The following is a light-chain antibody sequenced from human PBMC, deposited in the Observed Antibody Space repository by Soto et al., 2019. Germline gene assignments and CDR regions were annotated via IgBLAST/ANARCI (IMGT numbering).Light chain of an antibody. V-gene: IGKV2-24*01. CDR1: QSLVYSDGNTY. J-gene: IGKJ1*01. CDR2: QVS. Sequence: VLTQTPLSSPVTLGQPASISCRSSQSLVYSDGNTYLSWLQQRPGQPPRLLIYQVSNRFSGVPDRFSGSGAGTDFTLKISRVEADDVGVYSCIQFSLFPRTFGQGTKVDIK. CDR3: IQFSLFPRT.